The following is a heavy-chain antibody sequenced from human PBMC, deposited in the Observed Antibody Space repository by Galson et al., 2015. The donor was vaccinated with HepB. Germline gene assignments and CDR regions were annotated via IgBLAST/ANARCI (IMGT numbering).Heavy chain of an antibody. Sequence: SLRLSCAASGFSFSDHYMDWVRQAPGKGLEWVGRVRRKDNGYSTEYAASVKGRFIVSRDDSTKSIYLQMNGLKTEDTALYYCARVGPPSYSSSDYWGQGPLVTVSS. V-gene: IGHV3-72*01. J-gene: IGHJ4*02. CDR1: GFSFSDHY. CDR3: ARVGPPSYSSSDY. D-gene: IGHD6-19*01. CDR2: VRRKDNGYST.